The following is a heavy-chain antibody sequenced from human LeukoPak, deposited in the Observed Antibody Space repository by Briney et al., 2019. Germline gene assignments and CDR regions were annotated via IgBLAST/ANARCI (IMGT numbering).Heavy chain of an antibody. J-gene: IGHJ4*02. D-gene: IGHD2-2*01. V-gene: IGHV3-48*01. CDR1: GFTFSSCS. CDR3: ARGSSNFYFDY. Sequence: GGSLRLSCAASGFTFSSCSMNWVRQAPGKGLEWVSYIGSDSSSIHYADSVKGRFTISRDNAKNSLYLQVNSLRVEDTAVYYCARGSSNFYFDYWGQGTLVTVSS. CDR2: IGSDSSSI.